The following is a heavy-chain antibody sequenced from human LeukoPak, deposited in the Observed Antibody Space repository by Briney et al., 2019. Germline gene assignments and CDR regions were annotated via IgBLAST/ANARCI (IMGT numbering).Heavy chain of an antibody. V-gene: IGHV3-74*01. CDR2: INSDGSNR. CDR3: ARVVVGANNWFDP. J-gene: IGHJ5*02. CDR1: GFIFSSYW. D-gene: IGHD1-26*01. Sequence: GGSLRLSCAASGFIFSSYWMHWVRQAPGKGLVWVSRINSDGSNRNYADSVKGRFTISRDNAKNTLYLQMNSLKAEDTAVYYCARVVVGANNWFDPWGQGTLVTVSS.